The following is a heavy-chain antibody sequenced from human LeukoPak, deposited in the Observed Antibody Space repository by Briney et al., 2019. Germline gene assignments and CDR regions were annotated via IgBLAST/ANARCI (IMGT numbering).Heavy chain of an antibody. CDR3: AGYGGYFDY. J-gene: IGHJ4*02. D-gene: IGHD3-10*01. V-gene: IGHV4-59*01. CDR1: GGSISSYY. Sequence: SETLSLTCTVSGGSISSYYWSWIRQPPGKGLEWIGYIYYSGSTNYNPSLKSRVTISVDTSKNQFSLKLSSVTAADTAVYYCAGYGGYFDYWGQGTLVTVSS. CDR2: IYYSGST.